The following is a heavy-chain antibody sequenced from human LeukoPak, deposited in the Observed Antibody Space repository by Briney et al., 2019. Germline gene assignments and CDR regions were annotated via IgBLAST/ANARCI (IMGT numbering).Heavy chain of an antibody. D-gene: IGHD5-24*01. V-gene: IGHV1-2*02. CDR1: GYTFTGYY. Sequence: ASVKVSCKASGYTFTGYYMHWVQQAPGQGLEWMGWINPNSGGTNYAQKLQGRVTMTTDTSTSTAYMELRSLRSDDTAVYYCARGLDGYSDNAFDIWGQGTMVTVSS. CDR2: INPNSGGT. J-gene: IGHJ3*02. CDR3: ARGLDGYSDNAFDI.